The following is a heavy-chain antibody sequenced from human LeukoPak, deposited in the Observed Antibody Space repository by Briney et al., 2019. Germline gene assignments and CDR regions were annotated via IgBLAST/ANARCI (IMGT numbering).Heavy chain of an antibody. J-gene: IGHJ4*02. CDR1: GGSISSYY. CDR3: ARVFRGEWLRLSY. V-gene: IGHV4-59*01. CDR2: IYYSGST. Sequence: SETLSLTCTVSGGSISSYYWSWIRQPPGKGLEWIGYIYYSGSTNYNPSLKSRVTISVDTSKNQFSLKLSSVTAADTAVYYCARVFRGEWLRLSYWGQGTLVTVSS. D-gene: IGHD5-12*01.